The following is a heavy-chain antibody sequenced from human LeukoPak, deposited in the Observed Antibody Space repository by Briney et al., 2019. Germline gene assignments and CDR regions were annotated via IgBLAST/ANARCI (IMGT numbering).Heavy chain of an antibody. CDR3: AKYGSGTYYNGLH. CDR1: GFTFSSYE. D-gene: IGHD3-10*01. Sequence: GGSLRLSCAASGFTFSSYEMNWVRQAPGKGLEWVSHISSSGSTIYYADSVKGRFTISRDNAKNSLYLQMNSLRDEDTALYYCAKYGSGTYYNGLHWGQGTLVTVSS. V-gene: IGHV3-48*03. J-gene: IGHJ4*02. CDR2: ISSSGSTI.